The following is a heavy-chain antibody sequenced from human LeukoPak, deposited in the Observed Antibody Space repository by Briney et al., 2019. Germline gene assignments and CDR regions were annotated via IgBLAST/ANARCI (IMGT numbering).Heavy chain of an antibody. Sequence: PGGSLRLSCAASGFTFSSYWMSWVRQAPGKGLEWVANIKQDGSEKYYVDSVKGRFTISRDNAKNSLYLQMNSLRAEDTAVYYCAKPITMVRGVQVSFDYWGQGTLVTVSS. CDR1: GFTFSSYW. CDR2: IKQDGSEK. CDR3: AKPITMVRGVQVSFDY. V-gene: IGHV3-7*05. D-gene: IGHD3-10*01. J-gene: IGHJ4*02.